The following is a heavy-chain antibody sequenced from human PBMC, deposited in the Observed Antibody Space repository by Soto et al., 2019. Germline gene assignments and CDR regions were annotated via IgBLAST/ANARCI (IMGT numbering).Heavy chain of an antibody. CDR3: ARDWATVTTSGYFQH. Sequence: GGSLRLSCAASGFTFSSYAMHWVRQAPGKGLEWVAVISYDGSNKYYADSVKGRFTISRDNSKNTLYLQMNSLRAEDTAVYYCARDWATVTTSGYFQHWGQGTLVTVSS. V-gene: IGHV3-30-3*01. CDR2: ISYDGSNK. J-gene: IGHJ1*01. D-gene: IGHD4-17*01. CDR1: GFTFSSYA.